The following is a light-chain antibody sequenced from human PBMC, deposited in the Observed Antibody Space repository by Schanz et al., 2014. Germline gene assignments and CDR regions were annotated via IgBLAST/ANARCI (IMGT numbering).Light chain of an antibody. CDR1: SSDVGGYNY. Sequence: QSVLTQPPSASGSPGQSVTISCTGTSSDVGGYNYVSWYQQHPGKAPKLMIYEVSKRPSGVPDRFSGSKSGNTASLTISGLQAEDEADYYCCSYAGSYTLVVFGGGTKLTVL. V-gene: IGLV2-8*01. CDR2: EVS. CDR3: CSYAGSYTLVV. J-gene: IGLJ2*01.